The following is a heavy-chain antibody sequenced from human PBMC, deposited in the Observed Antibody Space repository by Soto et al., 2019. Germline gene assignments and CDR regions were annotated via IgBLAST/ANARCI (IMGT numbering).Heavy chain of an antibody. CDR1: GFTCSSYS. CDR2: ISSSSSYI. J-gene: IGHJ5*02. Sequence: GGSLRLSWAASGFTCSSYSMNWVRQAPGKGLEWVSSISSSSSYIYYADSVKGRFTISRDNAKNSLYLQMNSLRAEDTAVYYCARDRGYDILTGNYNWFDPWGQGTLVTVSS. D-gene: IGHD3-9*01. CDR3: ARDRGYDILTGNYNWFDP. V-gene: IGHV3-21*01.